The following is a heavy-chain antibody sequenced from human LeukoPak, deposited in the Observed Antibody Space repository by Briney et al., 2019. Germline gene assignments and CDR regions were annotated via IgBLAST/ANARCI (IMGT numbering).Heavy chain of an antibody. Sequence: SETLSLTCTVYGGSLSGYYWSWIRQSPEKGLEWMGEINHSGITNYNPSLKSRVTMSTDTSKNQFSLRVTSVTAADTAVYYCVRDPATVVPFDPWGQGTLVTVSS. CDR2: INHSGIT. CDR1: GGSLSGYY. J-gene: IGHJ5*02. CDR3: VRDPATVVPFDP. D-gene: IGHD4-23*01. V-gene: IGHV4-34*01.